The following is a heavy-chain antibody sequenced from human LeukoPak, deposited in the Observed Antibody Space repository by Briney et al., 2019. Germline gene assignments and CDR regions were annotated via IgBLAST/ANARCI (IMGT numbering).Heavy chain of an antibody. Sequence: PSETLSLTCTASGGAITNYYWSWIRQPPGKGLEWIGYMYYSGSTNYNPSLKSRVTMSVDTSNNQISLKMTPLTAADTAVYYCARAPAGQPYYYMDVWGKGTTVTVSS. CDR3: ARAPAGQPYYYMDV. D-gene: IGHD2-2*01. J-gene: IGHJ6*03. V-gene: IGHV4-59*01. CDR1: GGAITNYY. CDR2: MYYSGST.